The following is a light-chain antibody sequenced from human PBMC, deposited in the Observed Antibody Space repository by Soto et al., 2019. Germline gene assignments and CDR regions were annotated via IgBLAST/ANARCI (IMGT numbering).Light chain of an antibody. V-gene: IGKV3-20*01. Sequence: EIVLTQSPGTLSLSPGERATLSCRASQSVNNNFLAWYQQKPGQAPRLLIYGASSRATGIPDRFSGSGSGTDFTLTISRLEPEDFAVYYCQQYGSSPLTFGGGTKVEIK. CDR1: QSVNNNF. CDR3: QQYGSSPLT. J-gene: IGKJ4*01. CDR2: GAS.